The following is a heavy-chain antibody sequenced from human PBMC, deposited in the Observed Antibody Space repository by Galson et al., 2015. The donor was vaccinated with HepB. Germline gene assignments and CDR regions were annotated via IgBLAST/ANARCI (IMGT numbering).Heavy chain of an antibody. CDR3: VRQYPYRVRGGTKYSFDY. CDR2: ISPGDSET. D-gene: IGHD3-10*01. J-gene: IGHJ4*02. V-gene: IGHV5-51*01. Sequence: QSGAEVKKTGESLKISCKGSGYSFTNYWIGWVRQMPGKGLEWMGIISPGDSETRYSPSFQGQVTMSADKSISTASLQWSSLKASDTAIYYCVRQYPYRVRGGTKYSFDYRGQGTLVTVSS. CDR1: GYSFTNYW.